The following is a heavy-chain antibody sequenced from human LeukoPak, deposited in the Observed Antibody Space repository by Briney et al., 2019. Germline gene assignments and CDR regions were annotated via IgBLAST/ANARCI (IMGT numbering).Heavy chain of an antibody. J-gene: IGHJ5*02. CDR2: ISYDGSDP. V-gene: IGHV3-30*03. Sequence: PGGSLRLSCAASGFIFSTYAMHWARQAPGKGLEWVAIISYDGSDPYYADSVKGRFTISRDDSNNTLYLQMDSLSPEDTAVYYCGSPDGSPWFDPWGQGTLVTVSS. CDR3: GSPDGSPWFDP. CDR1: GFIFSTYA. D-gene: IGHD3-10*01.